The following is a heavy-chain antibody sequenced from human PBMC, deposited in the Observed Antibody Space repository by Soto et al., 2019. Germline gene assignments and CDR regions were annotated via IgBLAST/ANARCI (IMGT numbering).Heavy chain of an antibody. CDR1: GYTFTDYY. Sequence: QVRLVQSGAEVKKPGASVRVSCKASGYTFTDYYMHWVRQAPGQGLEWMAWINPNTGDTKYDQKFQGRVTVTRDTSNRILYMELSSLRSDDTAIYYCARKSLYGSGSSFDFWGQGTLVTVSS. CDR3: ARKSLYGSGSSFDF. J-gene: IGHJ5*01. CDR2: INPNTGDT. V-gene: IGHV1-2*02. D-gene: IGHD3-10*01.